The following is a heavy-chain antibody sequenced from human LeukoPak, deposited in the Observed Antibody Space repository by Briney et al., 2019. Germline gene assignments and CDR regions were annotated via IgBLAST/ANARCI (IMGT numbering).Heavy chain of an antibody. CDR1: AYSINNGYF. CDR3: ASTYYYGSGSYYKSDAFDI. Sequence: SETLSLTCIVSAYSINNGYFWGWIRQPPGKGLEWIGNIYHSGNTYYNPSLESRVTISLDTSKNQFSLKLSSVTAADTAVYYCASTYYYGSGSYYKSDAFDIWGQGTMVTVSS. V-gene: IGHV4-38-2*02. J-gene: IGHJ3*02. D-gene: IGHD3-10*01. CDR2: IYHSGNT.